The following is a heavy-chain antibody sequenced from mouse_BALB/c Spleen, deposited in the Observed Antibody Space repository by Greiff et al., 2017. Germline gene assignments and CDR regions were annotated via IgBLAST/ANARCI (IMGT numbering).Heavy chain of an antibody. D-gene: IGHD2-4*01. J-gene: IGHJ4*01. CDR2: ISSGGSYT. CDR1: GFTFSSYT. Sequence: EVQVVESGGGLVKPGGSLKLSCAASGFTFSSYTMSWVRQTPEKRLEWVATISSGGSYTYYPDSVKGRFTISRDNAKNTLYLQMSSLKSEDTAMYYCTRDRHYDYEEDYAMDYWGQGTSVTVSS. V-gene: IGHV5-6-4*01. CDR3: TRDRHYDYEEDYAMDY.